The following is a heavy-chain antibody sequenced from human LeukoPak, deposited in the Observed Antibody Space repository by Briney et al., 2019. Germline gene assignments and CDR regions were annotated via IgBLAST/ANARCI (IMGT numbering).Heavy chain of an antibody. J-gene: IGHJ4*02. V-gene: IGHV3-7*01. Sequence: GGSLRLSCAASGFTFSNYWMSWVRQAPGKGPEWVANIKQDGSEIYYVDSVKGRFTISRDNVEKSLYLQMNSLRAEDTAVYYCARDKIVGATYLDHWGQGTLVTVSS. CDR2: IKQDGSEI. CDR3: ARDKIVGATYLDH. CDR1: GFTFSNYW. D-gene: IGHD1-26*01.